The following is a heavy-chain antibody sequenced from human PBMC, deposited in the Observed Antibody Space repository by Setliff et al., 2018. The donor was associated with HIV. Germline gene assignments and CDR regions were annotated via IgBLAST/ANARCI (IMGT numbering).Heavy chain of an antibody. CDR1: GGSISSYY. CDR2: IYYNGNT. V-gene: IGHV4-59*01. CDR3: AREIYGGNSRPFDY. Sequence: ETLSLTCTVSGGSISSYYWSWIRQPPGKGLEWIGYIYYNGNTNYNPSLKSRVTISVDTSKNQPSLKLSSVTAADTAVYYCAREIYGGNSRPFDYWGQGTLVTVSS. D-gene: IGHD4-17*01. J-gene: IGHJ4*02.